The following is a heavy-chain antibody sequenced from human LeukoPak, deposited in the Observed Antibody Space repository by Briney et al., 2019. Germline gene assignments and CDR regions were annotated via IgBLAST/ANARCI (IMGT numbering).Heavy chain of an antibody. CDR3: ATDWH. V-gene: IGHV3-15*01. J-gene: IGHJ4*02. CDR1: GFTFSNAW. Sequence: GGSLRFSCAASGFTFSNAWMSWVRQAPGKGLEWVGRVKSKSDGGTTDYAAPVKGRFTISRDDSENMVYLEMNSLNAEDTAVYYCATDWHWGQGTLVTISS. CDR2: VKSKSDGGTT.